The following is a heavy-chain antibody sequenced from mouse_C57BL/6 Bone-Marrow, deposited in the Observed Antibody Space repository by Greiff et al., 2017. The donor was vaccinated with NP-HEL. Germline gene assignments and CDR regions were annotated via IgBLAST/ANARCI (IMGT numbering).Heavy chain of an antibody. V-gene: IGHV2-9-1*01. D-gene: IGHD1-1*01. Sequence: VNVVESGPGLVAPSQSLSITCTVSGFSLTSYAISWVRQPPGKGLEWLGVIWTGGGTNYNSALKSRLSISKDNSKSQVFLKMNSLQTDDTARYYCARNYGSSWYYFDYWGQGTTLTVSS. CDR1: GFSLTSYA. CDR3: ARNYGSSWYYFDY. J-gene: IGHJ2*01. CDR2: IWTGGGT.